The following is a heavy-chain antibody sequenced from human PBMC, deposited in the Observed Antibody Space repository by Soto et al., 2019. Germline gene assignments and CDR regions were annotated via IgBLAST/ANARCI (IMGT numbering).Heavy chain of an antibody. Sequence: QVQLVQSGTEVKKPGASVNVSCKASGYTFTIYGISWVRQAPGQGLEWMGWISSYIGSTDYAQKFQGRVTLTTDTSTTTAYMELRSLTSDDTAVYYCARNGGSSSPLDYWGQGTLVTVSS. CDR3: ARNGGSSSPLDY. CDR1: GYTFTIYG. CDR2: ISSYIGST. D-gene: IGHD6-6*01. J-gene: IGHJ4*02. V-gene: IGHV1-18*01.